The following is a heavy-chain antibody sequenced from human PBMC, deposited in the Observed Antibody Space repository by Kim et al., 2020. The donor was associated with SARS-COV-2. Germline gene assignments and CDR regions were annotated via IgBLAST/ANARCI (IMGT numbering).Heavy chain of an antibody. CDR1: GFTFGDYA. CDR3: TRGLWDYDILTGYYHNDY. J-gene: IGHJ4*02. V-gene: IGHV3-49*03. D-gene: IGHD3-9*01. Sequence: GGSLRLSCTASGFTFGDYAMSWFRQAPGKGLEWVGFIRSKAYGGTTEYAASVKGRFTISRDDSKSIAYLQMNSLKTEDTAVYYCTRGLWDYDILTGYYHNDYWGQGTLVTVSS. CDR2: IRSKAYGGTT.